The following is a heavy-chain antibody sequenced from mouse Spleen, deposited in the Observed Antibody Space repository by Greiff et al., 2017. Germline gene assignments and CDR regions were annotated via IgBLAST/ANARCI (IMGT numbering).Heavy chain of an antibody. J-gene: IGHJ4*01. CDR2: LDPSDSYT. CDR3: ASRPYDYDVGYAMDY. D-gene: IGHD2-4*01. CDR1: GYTFTSYW. Sequence: QVQLQQPGAELVKPGASVKLSCKASGYTFTSYWMQWVKQRPGQGLEWIGELDPSDSYTNYNQKFKGKATLTVDTSSSTAYMQLSSLTSEDSAVYYCASRPYDYDVGYAMDYWGQGTSVTVSS. V-gene: IGHV1-50*01.